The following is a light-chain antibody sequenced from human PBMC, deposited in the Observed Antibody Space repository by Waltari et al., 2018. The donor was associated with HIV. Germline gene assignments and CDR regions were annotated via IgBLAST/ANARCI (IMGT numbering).Light chain of an antibody. J-gene: IGLJ2*01. CDR1: SSNIGSNY. CDR3: AAWDDSLNGPV. CDR2: SND. Sequence: QSVLTQPPSASGTPGQRVTISCSGRSSNIGSNYVNWYQQLPGTAPKLLIYSNDQRPSWVPDRFSGSKSVTSASLAIRGLQSGDEADYYCAAWDDSLNGPVFGGGTKLTVL. V-gene: IGLV1-44*01.